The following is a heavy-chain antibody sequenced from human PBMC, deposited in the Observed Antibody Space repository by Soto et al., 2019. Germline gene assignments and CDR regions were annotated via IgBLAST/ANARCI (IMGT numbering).Heavy chain of an antibody. J-gene: IGHJ4*02. CDR3: ARAPGDYFDY. Sequence: SETLSLTCTVSGGSISSGGYYWSWIRQHPGKGLEWIGYIFYSGSTYYNPSLKSRVAISVDTSKNQFSLKLSSVTAADTAVYYCARAPGDYFDYWGQGTPVTVSS. V-gene: IGHV4-31*03. CDR2: IFYSGST. CDR1: GGSISSGGYY.